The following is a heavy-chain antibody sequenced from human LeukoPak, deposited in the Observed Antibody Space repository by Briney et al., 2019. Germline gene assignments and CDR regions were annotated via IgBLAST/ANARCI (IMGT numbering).Heavy chain of an antibody. CDR2: ISSSSDTI. Sequence: GGSLRLSCAASGFTFNIYSMNWVRQAPGKGLEWVSYISSSSDTIYYAASVKGRFTISRDNAKNSLYLHMNSLRAEDTAVYYCAKCLGYYGSGSYKDYWGQGTLVTVSS. CDR3: AKCLGYYGSGSYKDY. J-gene: IGHJ4*02. D-gene: IGHD3-10*01. CDR1: GFTFNIYS. V-gene: IGHV3-48*01.